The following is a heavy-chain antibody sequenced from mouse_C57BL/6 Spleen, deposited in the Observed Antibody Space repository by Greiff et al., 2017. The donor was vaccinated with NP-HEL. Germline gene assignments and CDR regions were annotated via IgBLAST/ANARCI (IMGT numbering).Heavy chain of an antibody. Sequence: EVKLVESGGGLVKPGGSLKLSCAASGFTFSSYAMSWVRQTPEKRLEWVATISDGGSYTYYPDNVKGRFTISRDNAKNNLYLQMSHLKSEDTAMYYCARDGNWDYFDYWGKGTTLTVSS. CDR3: ARDGNWDYFDY. D-gene: IGHD4-1*01. CDR2: ISDGGSYT. CDR1: GFTFSSYA. V-gene: IGHV5-4*01. J-gene: IGHJ2*01.